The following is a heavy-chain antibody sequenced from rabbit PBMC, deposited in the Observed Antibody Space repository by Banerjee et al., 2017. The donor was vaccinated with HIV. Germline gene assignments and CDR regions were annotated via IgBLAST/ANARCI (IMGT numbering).Heavy chain of an antibody. CDR2: IYPDSSGST. Sequence: QSLEESGGDLVKPGASLTLTCTASGFSFSSSYYMCWVRQAPGKGLECIACIYPDSSGSTYSATWAKGRFTCSKASSTTVTLQMTSLTGADTATYFCARDLPDIIGWNLDMWGPGTLVTVS. V-gene: IGHV1S40*01. CDR3: ARDLPDIIGWNLDM. J-gene: IGHJ4*02. D-gene: IGHD1-1*01. CDR1: GFSFSSSYY.